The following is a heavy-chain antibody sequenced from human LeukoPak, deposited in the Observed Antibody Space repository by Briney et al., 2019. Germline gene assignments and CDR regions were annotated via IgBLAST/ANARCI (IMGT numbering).Heavy chain of an antibody. CDR1: GFTFSSYG. Sequence: GGSLRLSCAASGFTFSSYGMHWVRQAPGKGLEWVALIWYDGSNKYYADSVKGRFTISRDNSKNTLYLQMNSLRAEDTALYYCARDLSFRAQYGMDVWGQGTTVTVSS. CDR2: IWYDGSNK. V-gene: IGHV3-33*01. CDR3: ARDLSFRAQYGMDV. J-gene: IGHJ6*02.